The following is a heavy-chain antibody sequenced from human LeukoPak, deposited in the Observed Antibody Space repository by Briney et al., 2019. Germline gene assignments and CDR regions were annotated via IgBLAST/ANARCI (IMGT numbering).Heavy chain of an antibody. CDR2: INWNGGST. CDR3: ARESNYDILTGYYRGNYFDY. V-gene: IGHV3-20*04. J-gene: IGHJ4*02. D-gene: IGHD3-9*01. CDR1: GFTFEDYG. Sequence: GGSLRLSCAASGFTFEDYGMSWVRQAPGKGLEWVSGINWNGGSTGYADSVKGRFTISRDNAKNSLYLQMNSLRAEDTALYYCARESNYDILTGYYRGNYFDYWGQGTLVTVSS.